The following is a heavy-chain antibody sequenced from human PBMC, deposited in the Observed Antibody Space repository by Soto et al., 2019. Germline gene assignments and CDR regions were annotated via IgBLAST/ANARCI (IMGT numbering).Heavy chain of an antibody. Sequence: QVQLVQSGAEVKKPGSSVKVSCQASGGTFNNFAFTWVRQAPGQGLEWLGGIMPVFHTTNIAQTFQDRITIIADDFTKTVYMEMTSLRFDDTAVYYCATATISPVSATLYHYGMDVWGRGTTVTVSS. J-gene: IGHJ6*02. CDR3: ATATISPVSATLYHYGMDV. CDR2: IMPVFHTT. CDR1: GGTFNNFA. D-gene: IGHD6-25*01. V-gene: IGHV1-69*01.